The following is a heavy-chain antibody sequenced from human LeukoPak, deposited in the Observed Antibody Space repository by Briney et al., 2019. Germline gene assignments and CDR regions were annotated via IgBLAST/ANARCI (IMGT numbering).Heavy chain of an antibody. Sequence: PGGSLRLSCAASGFTFSSYSMNRVRQAPGKGLEWVSYITSSSSIIYADSVKGRFTISRDNAKNSLYLQMNSLRDEDTAVYYCARDKDWAFDIWGQGTMVTVSS. CDR2: ITSSSSII. CDR3: ARDKDWAFDI. CDR1: GFTFSSYS. V-gene: IGHV3-48*02. D-gene: IGHD2-21*01. J-gene: IGHJ3*02.